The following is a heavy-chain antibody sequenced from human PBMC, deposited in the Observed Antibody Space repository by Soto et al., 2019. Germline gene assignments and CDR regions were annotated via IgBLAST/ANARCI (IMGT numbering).Heavy chain of an antibody. CDR1: GYTFTSYY. D-gene: IGHD4-17*01. J-gene: IGHJ4*02. CDR2: ISAYNGNT. CDR3: ARARTSNTVGIL. V-gene: IGHV1-18*04. Sequence: ASVKVSCKASGYTFTSYYMHWVRQAPGQGLEWMGWISAYNGNTNYAQKLQGRVTMTTDTSTSTAYMELRSLRSDDTAVYYCARARTSNTVGILWGQGTLVTVSS.